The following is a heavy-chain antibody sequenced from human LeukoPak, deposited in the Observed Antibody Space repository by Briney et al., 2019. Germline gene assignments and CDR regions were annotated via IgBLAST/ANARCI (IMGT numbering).Heavy chain of an antibody. D-gene: IGHD6-19*01. CDR1: GFTFSSYW. CDR3: ARVGSGWYPRYYGMDV. V-gene: IGHV3-7*01. J-gene: IGHJ6*02. Sequence: GGSLRLSCAASGFTFSSYWMSWVRQAPGKGLEWVANINQDGSEKYYVDSVKGRFTISRDNAKNSLYLQMNSLRAEDTAVYYCARVGSGWYPRYYGMDVWGQGTTVTVFS. CDR2: INQDGSEK.